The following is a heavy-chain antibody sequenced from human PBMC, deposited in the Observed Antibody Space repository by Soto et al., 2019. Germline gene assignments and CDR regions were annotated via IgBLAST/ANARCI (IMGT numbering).Heavy chain of an antibody. CDR2: ISAYSGDT. CDR3: ARVRCSSTSRYFGADYYYYGLDV. CDR1: GYTFTSYG. V-gene: IGHV1-18*04. Sequence: ASVKVSCKASGYTFTSYGISWVRQAPGQGLEWMGWISAYSGDTNYVQNLQGRVTMTTDTSTSTAYMELRSLRSDDTAVYYCARVRCSSTSRYFGADYYYYGLDVLGQGTTGTGS. J-gene: IGHJ6*02. D-gene: IGHD2-2*01.